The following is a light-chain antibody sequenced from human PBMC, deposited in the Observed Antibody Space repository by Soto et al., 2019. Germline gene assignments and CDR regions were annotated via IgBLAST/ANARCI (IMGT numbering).Light chain of an antibody. CDR2: GAS. CDR1: QTITSSS. Sequence: EIVLTQSPGTLSLSPGERATLSCRASQTITSSSLAWYQQKPGQAPRLLIYGASSRATGIPDRFSGSGSGTDFTLTISRLEPEDFAVYYCQQSGGSPWTLGQGSKVEIK. CDR3: QQSGGSPWT. V-gene: IGKV3-20*01. J-gene: IGKJ1*01.